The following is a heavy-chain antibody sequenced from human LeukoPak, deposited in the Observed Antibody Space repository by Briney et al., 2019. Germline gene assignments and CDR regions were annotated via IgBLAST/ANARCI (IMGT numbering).Heavy chain of an antibody. V-gene: IGHV7-4-1*02. J-gene: IGHJ6*02. Sequence: ASVTVSCKASGYTFTSYAMNWVRQAPGQGLEWMGWINTNTGIPTYAQGFTGRFVFSLDTSVSTAYLQISSLKAEDTAVYYCARGDGYQLLYNSYYYGLDVWGQGTTVTVSS. CDR1: GYTFTSYA. CDR3: ARGDGYQLLYNSYYYGLDV. D-gene: IGHD2-2*02. CDR2: INTNTGIP.